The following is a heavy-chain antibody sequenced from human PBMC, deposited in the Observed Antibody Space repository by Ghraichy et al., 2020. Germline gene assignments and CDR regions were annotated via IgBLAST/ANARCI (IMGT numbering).Heavy chain of an antibody. D-gene: IGHD3-16*01. J-gene: IGHJ5*02. CDR3: ARYHTPDAQVGWFEP. CDR1: GFSFSDYY. Sequence: GGSLRLSCVASGFSFSDYYMSWIRQAPGKGLEWISYITSNGGRTHHADSVKGRFSSSRDNARNSLYLQINSLRVEDTAIYYCARYHTPDAQVGWFEPWGQGTLVTVSS. CDR2: ITSNGGRT. V-gene: IGHV3-11*03.